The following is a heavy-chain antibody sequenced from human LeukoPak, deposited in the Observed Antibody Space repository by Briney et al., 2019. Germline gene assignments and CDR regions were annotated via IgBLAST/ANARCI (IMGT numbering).Heavy chain of an antibody. J-gene: IGHJ5*02. Sequence: PSETLSLTCTVSGYSISSGYYWGWIRQPPGKGLECIGTMYHSGSTFYNPSLKSRVTISVDTSKNQFSLKLRSVTAADTAVYYCARKEGGQLVNTRRWFDPWGQGTLVTVSS. CDR2: MYHSGST. V-gene: IGHV4-38-2*02. CDR3: ARKEGGQLVNTRRWFDP. D-gene: IGHD6-13*01. CDR1: GYSISSGYY.